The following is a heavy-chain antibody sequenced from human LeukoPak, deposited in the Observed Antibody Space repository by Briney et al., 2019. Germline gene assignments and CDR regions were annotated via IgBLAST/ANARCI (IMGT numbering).Heavy chain of an antibody. CDR1: GFTFSSYS. J-gene: IGHJ4*02. CDR3: ARCTTGRTFGSLREIKRSREIDY. Sequence: GGSLRLSCAASGFTFSSYSMNWVREAPGKGLEWGSSISSSSSKIYYADSVKGRFTTSRDNAKNSLYLQMNSLRVEDTAVYYCARCTTGRTFGSLREIKRSREIDYWGQGTLVTVSS. D-gene: IGHD1-1*01. CDR2: ISSSSSKI. V-gene: IGHV3-21*01.